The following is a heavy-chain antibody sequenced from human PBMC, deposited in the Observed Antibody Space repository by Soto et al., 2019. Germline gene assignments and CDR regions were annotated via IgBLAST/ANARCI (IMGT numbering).Heavy chain of an antibody. J-gene: IGHJ6*03. D-gene: IGHD5-12*01. CDR3: ARGQYSGYDSEYYYYYYYYMDV. CDR1: GFTFSSYW. V-gene: IGHV3-74*01. CDR2: INSDGSST. Sequence: GGSLRLSCAASGFTFSSYWMHWVRQAPGKGLVWVSRINSDGSSTSYADSVKGRFTISRDNAKNTLYLQMNSLRAEDTAVYYCARGQYSGYDSEYYYYYYYYMDVWGKGTTVTVSS.